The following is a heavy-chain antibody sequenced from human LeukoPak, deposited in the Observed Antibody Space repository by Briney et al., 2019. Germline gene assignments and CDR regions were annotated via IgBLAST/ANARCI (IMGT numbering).Heavy chain of an antibody. J-gene: IGHJ4*02. CDR1: GFTFSSYS. V-gene: IGHV3-21*01. CDR2: ISSSSSYI. CDR3: ARGALWFGELLPYYFDY. Sequence: GGSLRLSCAASGFTFSSYSMNWVRQAPGKGLEWVSSISSSSSYIYYADSVKGRFTISRDNAKNSLYLQMDSLRAEDTAVYYCARGALWFGELLPYYFDYWGQGTLVTVSS. D-gene: IGHD3-10*01.